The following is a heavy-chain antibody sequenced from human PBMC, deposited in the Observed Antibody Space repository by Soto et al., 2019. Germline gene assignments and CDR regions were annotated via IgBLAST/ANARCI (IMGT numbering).Heavy chain of an antibody. CDR2: TSSSGSST. Sequence: EVQLLESGGGLVQPGGSLRLSCAASGFTFSSYAMSWVRQAPGKGLEWVSGTSSSGSSTYYADSVKGRFTISRDNSKNTLYLQMNSLSAEDTDVYYCAQGLRSASGPFDYWGQGSLVTVSS. J-gene: IGHJ4*02. CDR3: AQGLRSASGPFDY. D-gene: IGHD2-15*01. CDR1: GFTFSSYA. V-gene: IGHV3-23*01.